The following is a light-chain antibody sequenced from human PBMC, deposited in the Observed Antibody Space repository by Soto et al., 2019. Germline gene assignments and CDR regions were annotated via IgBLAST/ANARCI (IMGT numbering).Light chain of an antibody. V-gene: IGKV1-39*01. CDR1: QSINIY. Sequence: DIQMTQSPSSLSASFGDRVTITCRARQSINIYLNWYQQKPGKAPQVLIYGASNLQSGVPSRFSDSGSGTDCTLTISSMQPEDFGTYYCQKTSRAPGTFGHGTKLEIK. CDR2: GAS. CDR3: QKTSRAPGT. J-gene: IGKJ2*01.